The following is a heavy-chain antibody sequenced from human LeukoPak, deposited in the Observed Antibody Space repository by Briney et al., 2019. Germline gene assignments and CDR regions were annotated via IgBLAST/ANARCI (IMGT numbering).Heavy chain of an antibody. Sequence: GGSLRLSCAASGFTVSSYSMNSVRQAPGKGLELVSSIGSTSSYIYYPDSVKGRFTISRDNSRNSLYLQLTSLRAEDTAVYYCARASSGWAVDLYYFDHWGQGTLVTVSS. D-gene: IGHD6-19*01. CDR3: ARASSGWAVDLYYFDH. V-gene: IGHV3-21*01. CDR2: IGSTSSYI. CDR1: GFTVSSYS. J-gene: IGHJ4*02.